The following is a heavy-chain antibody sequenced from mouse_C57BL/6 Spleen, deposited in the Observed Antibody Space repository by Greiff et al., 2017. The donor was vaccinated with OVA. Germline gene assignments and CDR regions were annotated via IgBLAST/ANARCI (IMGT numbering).Heavy chain of an antibody. Sequence: VMLVESGAELVKPGASVKISCKASGYAFSSYWMNWVKQRPGKGLEWIGQIYPGDGDTNYNGKFKGKATLTADKSSSTAYMQLSSLTSEDSAVYFCARLDGSNWYFDVWGTGTTVTVSS. CDR2: IYPGDGDT. V-gene: IGHV1-80*01. J-gene: IGHJ1*03. CDR1: GYAFSSYW. CDR3: ARLDGSNWYFDV. D-gene: IGHD2-3*01.